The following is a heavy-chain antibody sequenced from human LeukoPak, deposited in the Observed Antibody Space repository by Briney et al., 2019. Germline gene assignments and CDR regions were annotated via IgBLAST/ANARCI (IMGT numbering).Heavy chain of an antibody. CDR1: GFTFDDYS. Sequence: GGSLRLSCAASGFTFDDYSMSWVRQAPGKWLEWVSGINWNGGSTGYADSVKGRFTISRDNAKNSLYLQMNSLRAEDTALYYCARVGGQEMATMEFDDWGQGTLVTVSS. CDR2: INWNGGST. CDR3: ARVGGQEMATMEFDD. V-gene: IGHV3-20*04. J-gene: IGHJ4*02. D-gene: IGHD5-24*01.